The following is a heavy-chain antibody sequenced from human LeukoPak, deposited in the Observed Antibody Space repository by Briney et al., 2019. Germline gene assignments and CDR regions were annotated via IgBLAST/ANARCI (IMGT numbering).Heavy chain of an antibody. V-gene: IGHV4-61*05. J-gene: IGHJ6*03. CDR2: IYYSGST. CDR1: GGSISSSNYY. CDR3: ARGVYAANYYYYYYMDV. D-gene: IGHD3-16*01. Sequence: SETLSLTCTVSGGSISSSNYYWGWIRQPPGKGLEWIGYIYYSGSTNYNPSLKSRVTISVDTSKNQFSLKLSSVTAADTAVYYCARGVYAANYYYYYYMDVWGKGTTVTISS.